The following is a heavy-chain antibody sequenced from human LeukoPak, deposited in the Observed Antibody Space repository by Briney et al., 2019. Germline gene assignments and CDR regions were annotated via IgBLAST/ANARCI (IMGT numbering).Heavy chain of an antibody. CDR1: GFTVSDNY. CDR2: IYSGGST. Sequence: GGSLRLSCAASGFTVSDNYMSWVRQAPGKGLEWVSVIYSGGSTYYADSVKGRFTISRDNSKNTLYLQMNSLRAEDTAVYYCARDPLGGGASYYYAMDVWGRGTTVTVSS. CDR3: ARDPLGGGASYYYAMDV. V-gene: IGHV3-53*01. J-gene: IGHJ6*02. D-gene: IGHD2-21*01.